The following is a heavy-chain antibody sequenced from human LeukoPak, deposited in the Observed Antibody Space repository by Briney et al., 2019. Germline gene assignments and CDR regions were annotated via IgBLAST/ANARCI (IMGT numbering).Heavy chain of an antibody. CDR1: GVSLRNYY. Sequence: SETLSLTCTVSGVSLRNYYWSWIRQPAGKGLEWIGRIYTSGSTNYNPSLKSRVTISVDTSKNQFSLKLSSVTAADTAVYYCARESHLGYCSSTSCWAYYYYYMDVWGKGTTVTVSS. D-gene: IGHD2-2*01. V-gene: IGHV4-4*07. CDR3: ARESHLGYCSSTSCWAYYYYYMDV. CDR2: IYTSGST. J-gene: IGHJ6*03.